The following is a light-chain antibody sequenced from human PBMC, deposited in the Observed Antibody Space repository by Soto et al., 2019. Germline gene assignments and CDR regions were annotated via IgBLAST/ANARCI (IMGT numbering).Light chain of an antibody. Sequence: EIVMTQSPATLSVSPGESATLSCRASQSVTTNLAWYQQKPAQAPSLLIYGASTRATGIPARFSGSGSGTEFTLTISSLQSEDVAVYYCQQYNNWPPWTFGQGTKVEIK. CDR2: GAS. CDR1: QSVTTN. V-gene: IGKV3-15*01. J-gene: IGKJ1*01. CDR3: QQYNNWPPWT.